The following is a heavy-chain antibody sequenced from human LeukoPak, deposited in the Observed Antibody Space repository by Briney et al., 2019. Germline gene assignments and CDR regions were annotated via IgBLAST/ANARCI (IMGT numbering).Heavy chain of an antibody. CDR1: GGTFSSYA. J-gene: IGHJ5*02. Sequence: SVKVSCKASGGTFSSYAISWVRQAPGQGLEWMGRIIPILGIANYAQKFQGRVTITADKSTSTAYMELSSLRSEDTAVYYCARDSGSYSGSRDNWFDPWGQGTLVTVSS. CDR2: IIPILGIA. D-gene: IGHD6-13*01. CDR3: ARDSGSYSGSRDNWFDP. V-gene: IGHV1-69*04.